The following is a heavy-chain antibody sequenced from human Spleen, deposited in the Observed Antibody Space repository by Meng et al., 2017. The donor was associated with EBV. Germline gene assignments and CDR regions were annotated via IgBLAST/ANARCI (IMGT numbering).Heavy chain of an antibody. D-gene: IGHD5-12*01. V-gene: IGHV1-2*06. CDR1: AYPFTGYY. CDR3: ARDDRGSGYDSFDY. CDR2: INPNSGDT. J-gene: IGHJ4*02. Sequence: VQLVRSGAGVQKPGASGKVACKASAYPFTGYYMHWVRQAPGQGLEWMGRINPNSGDTNYAQKFQGRVTMTRDTSITTAYMELSRLRSDDTAVYYCARDDRGSGYDSFDYWGQGILVTVSS.